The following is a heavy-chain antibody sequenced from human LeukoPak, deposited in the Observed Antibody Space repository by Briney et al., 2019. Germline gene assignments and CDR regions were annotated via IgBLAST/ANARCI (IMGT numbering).Heavy chain of an antibody. CDR3: ARSRITIFGVITRGAFDI. V-gene: IGHV3-20*04. D-gene: IGHD3-3*01. CDR2: INCNGDRI. CDR1: GFTFDDYG. J-gene: IGHJ3*02. Sequence: GGSLRLSCAASGFTFDDYGMNWVRQTPRKGLEWVSGINCNGDRIRYADSVKGRFTISRDNAKNSLYLQMNSLRAEDTALYYCARSRITIFGVITRGAFDIWGQGTMVTVSS.